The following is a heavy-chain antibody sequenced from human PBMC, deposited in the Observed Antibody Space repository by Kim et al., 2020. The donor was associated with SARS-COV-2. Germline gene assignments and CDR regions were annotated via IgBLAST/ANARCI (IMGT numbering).Heavy chain of an antibody. CDR2: IIPIFGTA. V-gene: IGHV1-69*13. D-gene: IGHD6-13*01. J-gene: IGHJ5*02. Sequence: SVKVSCKASGGTFSSYAISWVRQAPGQGLEWMGGIIPIFGTANYAHKFQGRVTITADESTSTAYMELSSLRSEDTAVYYCARVWDGQVWDEKLAAADKRSGWFDPWGQGTLVTVSS. CDR3: ARVWDGQVWDEKLAAADKRSGWFDP. CDR1: GGTFSSYA.